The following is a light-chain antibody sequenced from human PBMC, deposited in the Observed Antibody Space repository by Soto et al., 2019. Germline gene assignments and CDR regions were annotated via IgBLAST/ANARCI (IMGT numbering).Light chain of an antibody. CDR2: NNN. J-gene: IGLJ2*01. CDR1: SSNIGSNT. Sequence: QSVLTQPPSTSATPGQRVTISCSGTSSNIGSNTVNWYQQLPGTAPKLLIYNNNQRPSGVPDRLSGSKSGTSASLAISGLQSDDEAVYYCAALDDSLMGHVFGGGTKVTVL. V-gene: IGLV1-44*01. CDR3: AALDDSLMGHV.